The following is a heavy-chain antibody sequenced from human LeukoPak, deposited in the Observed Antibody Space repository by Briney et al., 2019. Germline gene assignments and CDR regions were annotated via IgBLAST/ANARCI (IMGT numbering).Heavy chain of an antibody. V-gene: IGHV3-21*04. Sequence: GGSLRLSCAASGFTFSSYSMNWVRQAPGKGLEWVSSISSSSSYIYYADSVKGRFTISRDNAKNSLYLQMSSLRAEDTAVYYCAREVSPGGIHGYYYGMDVWGQGTTVTVSS. CDR1: GFTFSSYS. J-gene: IGHJ6*02. D-gene: IGHD3-16*01. CDR3: AREVSPGGIHGYYYGMDV. CDR2: ISSSSSYI.